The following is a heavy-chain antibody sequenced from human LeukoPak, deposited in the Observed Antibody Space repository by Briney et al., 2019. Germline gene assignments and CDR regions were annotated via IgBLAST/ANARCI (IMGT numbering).Heavy chain of an antibody. CDR2: ISDSAGAT. CDR1: GFNFKNYA. J-gene: IGHJ4*02. V-gene: IGHV3-23*01. D-gene: IGHD2-15*01. CDR3: VRGNPFGGY. Sequence: GGSLRLSCAASGFNFKNYAMTWVRQAPGKGLEWVSSISDSAGATYYADSVRGRFTISRDNSGSTLHLQMNSLRAEDTAVYYCVRGNPFGGYWGQGTLVTVSS.